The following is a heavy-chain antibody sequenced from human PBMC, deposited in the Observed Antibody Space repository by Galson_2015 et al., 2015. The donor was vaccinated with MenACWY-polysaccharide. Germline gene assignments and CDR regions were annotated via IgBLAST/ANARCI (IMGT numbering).Heavy chain of an antibody. CDR1: GASISSSGYY. V-gene: IGHV4-39*01. Sequence: SETLSLTCTVSGASISSSGYYWGWIRQPPGKGLEWIGSIFYSGDTYYNPSLKSRVTISVATSKNQFSLKLSSVTAADTAVYYCARYCSTASCYNYFDYWGQGTLITVSS. CDR3: ARYCSTASCYNYFDY. J-gene: IGHJ4*02. CDR2: IFYSGDT. D-gene: IGHD2-2*02.